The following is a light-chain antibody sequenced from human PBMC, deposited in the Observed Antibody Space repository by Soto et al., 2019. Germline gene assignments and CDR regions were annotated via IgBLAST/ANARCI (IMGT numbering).Light chain of an antibody. J-gene: IGKJ4*01. CDR3: QQFNSYPLT. CDR1: QGIASS. CDR2: AAS. V-gene: IGKV1-9*01. Sequence: DLHLTQSPSFLSASVGDRVTITCRASQGIASSLAWYQQKAGKAPKLLIYAASTLESEVPSRFSGSGPGTEFTLTISSLQPEDFAIYYCQQFNSYPLTFGGGTKVEIK.